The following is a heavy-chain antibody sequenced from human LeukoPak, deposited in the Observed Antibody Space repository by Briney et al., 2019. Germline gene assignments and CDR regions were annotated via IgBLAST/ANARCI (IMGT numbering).Heavy chain of an antibody. V-gene: IGHV3-74*01. D-gene: IGHD1-1*01. CDR1: GFTFSDYD. Sequence: GGSLRLSCVTSGFTFSDYDMNWVRQAPGKGLVWVSRINSDGSSTSYADSVKGRFTISRDNAKNTLYLQMNSLRAEDTAVYYCARGVPASNWNDPPGYWGQGTLVTVSS. CDR2: INSDGSST. CDR3: ARGVPASNWNDPPGY. J-gene: IGHJ4*02.